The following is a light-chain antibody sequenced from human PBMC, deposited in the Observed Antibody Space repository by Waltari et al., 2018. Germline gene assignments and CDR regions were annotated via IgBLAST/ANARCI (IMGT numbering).Light chain of an antibody. J-gene: IGKJ1*01. CDR1: QSVGRS. Sequence: DIVFTHSPGTLSLPPAERATLSCRASQSVGRSLAWYQQKPGQAPRLLIFGASNRATGVPDRFSGIGSGTDFSLTISRLEPEDLAVYFCQHYVKLPVTFGQGTKGEIK. CDR3: QHYVKLPVT. CDR2: GAS. V-gene: IGKV3-20*01.